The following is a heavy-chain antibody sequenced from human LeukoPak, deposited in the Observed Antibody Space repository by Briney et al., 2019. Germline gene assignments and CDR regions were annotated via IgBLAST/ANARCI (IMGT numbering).Heavy chain of an antibody. Sequence: SETLSLTCTVSGGSINNGGYYWSWIRQPPGKGLEWIGEINHSGSTNYNPSLKSRVTISVDTSKNQFSLKLSSVTAADTAVYYCASLDDSSATYYFDYWGQGTLVTVSS. J-gene: IGHJ4*02. CDR1: GGSINNGGYY. V-gene: IGHV4-34*01. CDR2: INHSGST. CDR3: ASLDDSSATYYFDY. D-gene: IGHD3-22*01.